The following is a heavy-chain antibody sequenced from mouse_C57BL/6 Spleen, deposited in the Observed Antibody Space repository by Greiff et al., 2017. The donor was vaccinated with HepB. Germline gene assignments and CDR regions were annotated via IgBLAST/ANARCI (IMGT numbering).Heavy chain of an antibody. CDR1: GYTFTSYW. Sequence: QVQLQQPGTELVKPGASVKLSCKASGYTFTSYWLHWVKQRPGQGLEWIGNINPSNGGTNYNEKFKSKATLTVDKSSSTAYMQLSSLTSEDSAVYYCARKGAGTSWYFDVWGTGTTVTVSS. V-gene: IGHV1-53*01. CDR2: INPSNGGT. D-gene: IGHD4-1*01. J-gene: IGHJ1*03. CDR3: ARKGAGTSWYFDV.